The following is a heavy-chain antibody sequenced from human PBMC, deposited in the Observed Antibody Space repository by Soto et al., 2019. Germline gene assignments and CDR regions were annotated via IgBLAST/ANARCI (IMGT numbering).Heavy chain of an antibody. CDR3: VRGASSWNGIDY. CDR2: INIDGSNR. D-gene: IGHD6-13*01. CDR1: GFTFSNYW. J-gene: IGHJ4*02. Sequence: EVQLVESGGGLVQPGGSLRLSCAASGFTFSNYWMHWVRQAPGKGLVWVARINIDGSNRDYADYVKGRFTISRDDAKNTLYLQMNSLSVEDTALYYCVRGASSWNGIDYWGQGTLVTVAS. V-gene: IGHV3-74*01.